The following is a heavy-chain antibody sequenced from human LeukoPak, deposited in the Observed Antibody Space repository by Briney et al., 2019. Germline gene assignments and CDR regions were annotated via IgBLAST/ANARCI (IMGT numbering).Heavy chain of an antibody. Sequence: SETLSLTCAVSGYSISSGYYWGWIRQPPGKGLEWIGSIYHSGSTYYNPSLKSRVTISVDTSKNQFSLKLSSVTAADTAVYYCAGVVVPAAIWYAFDIWGQGTMVTVSP. D-gene: IGHD2-2*01. CDR3: AGVVVPAAIWYAFDI. V-gene: IGHV4-38-2*01. CDR2: IYHSGST. J-gene: IGHJ3*02. CDR1: GYSISSGYY.